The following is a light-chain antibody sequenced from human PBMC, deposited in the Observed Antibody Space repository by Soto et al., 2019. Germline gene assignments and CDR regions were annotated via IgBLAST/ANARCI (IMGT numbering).Light chain of an antibody. Sequence: DLQMTQSPSSLFASVGDRVTITCRAGQDINIYLAWYQQKPGKVPKLLISAASTLQSGVPSRFSGSGSGTDFTLTISSLQPEDVATYYCQKYDGAPLTFGGGTKVEIK. CDR2: AAS. V-gene: IGKV1-27*01. J-gene: IGKJ4*01. CDR3: QKYDGAPLT. CDR1: QDINIY.